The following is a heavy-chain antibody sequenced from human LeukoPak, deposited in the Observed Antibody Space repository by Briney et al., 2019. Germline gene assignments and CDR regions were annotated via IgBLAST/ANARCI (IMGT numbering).Heavy chain of an antibody. D-gene: IGHD6-13*01. CDR3: ARVWAAAGTGWFDP. V-gene: IGHV1-18*01. CDR1: GYTFTSYG. CDR2: ISAYNGNT. Sequence: ASVTVSCKASGYTFTSYGISWVRQAPGQGLEWMGWISAYNGNTNYAQKLQGRVTMTTDTSTSTAYMELRSLRSDDTAVYYCARVWAAAGTGWFDPWGQGTLVTVSS. J-gene: IGHJ5*02.